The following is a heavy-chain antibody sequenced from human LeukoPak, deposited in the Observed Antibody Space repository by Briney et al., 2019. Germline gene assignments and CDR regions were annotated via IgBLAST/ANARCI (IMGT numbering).Heavy chain of an antibody. J-gene: IGHJ6*03. CDR3: AGDDLLLLRRRGGTTKYYYYYYMDV. CDR1: GDSVSSNSAA. Sequence: SQTLSLTCAISGDSVSSNSAAWNWIRQSPSRGLEWLGRTYYRSKWYNDYAVSVKSRITINPDTSKNQFSLQLNSVTPEDTAVYFCAGDDLLLLRRRGGTTKYYYYYYMDVWGKGTTVTVSS. V-gene: IGHV6-1*01. CDR2: TYYRSKWYN. D-gene: IGHD2-15*01.